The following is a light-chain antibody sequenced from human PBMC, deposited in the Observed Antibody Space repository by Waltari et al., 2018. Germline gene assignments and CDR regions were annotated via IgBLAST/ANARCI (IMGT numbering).Light chain of an antibody. J-gene: IGLJ2*01. CDR1: WSNIGAGYD. V-gene: IGLV1-40*01. CDR2: GVN. Sequence: QSVLTQPPSVSGAPGQRVTISCTGSWSNIGAGYDVHWYQQLPGKAPTLLVYGVNMLPLGVPDRFFGSKSGTSAALAIPGLQPEDEADYYCQSYDTSLGVVFGGGTKLTVL. CDR3: QSYDTSLGVV.